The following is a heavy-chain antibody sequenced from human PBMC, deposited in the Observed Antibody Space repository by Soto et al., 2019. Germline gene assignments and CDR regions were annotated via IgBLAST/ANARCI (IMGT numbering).Heavy chain of an antibody. Sequence: EVQLLESGGGLVQPGGSLRLSCAASGFTFRIYAMSWVRQAPGKGLEWVSGISGSGGSTWYADSVKGRFTISRDNYKNTLYLQLNSLRADDTAVYYCAKAGITIYGVVIPQGSHYGMDVWGQGTTVTVSS. D-gene: IGHD3-3*01. J-gene: IGHJ6*02. CDR3: AKAGITIYGVVIPQGSHYGMDV. V-gene: IGHV3-23*01. CDR1: GFTFRIYA. CDR2: ISGSGGST.